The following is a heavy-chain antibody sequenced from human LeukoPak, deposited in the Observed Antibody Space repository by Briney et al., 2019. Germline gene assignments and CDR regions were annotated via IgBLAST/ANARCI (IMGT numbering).Heavy chain of an antibody. CDR3: ARHYYSSGWYQPNKFDY. Sequence: SETLSLTCAVYGGSFSGYYWSWIRQPPGKGLEWIGEINHSGSTNYNPSLKSRVTISVDTSKNQFSLKLSSVTAADTAVYYCARHYYSSGWYQPNKFDYWGQGTLVTVSS. CDR2: INHSGST. V-gene: IGHV4-34*01. D-gene: IGHD6-19*01. CDR1: GGSFSGYY. J-gene: IGHJ4*02.